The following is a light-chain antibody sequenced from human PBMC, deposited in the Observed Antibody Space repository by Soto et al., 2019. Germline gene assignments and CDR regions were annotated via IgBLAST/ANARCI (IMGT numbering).Light chain of an antibody. CDR3: SSFAGNNNLV. J-gene: IGLJ2*01. V-gene: IGLV2-8*01. Sequence: QSALTQPPSASGSPGQSVTMSCTGTSSDVGGYNYVSWYQQHPGKAPKLMISEVSKRPSGVPDRFSGSKSGNTASLTVSGLQAEDEADYYCSSFAGNNNLVFGGGTKPTVL. CDR1: SSDVGGYNY. CDR2: EVS.